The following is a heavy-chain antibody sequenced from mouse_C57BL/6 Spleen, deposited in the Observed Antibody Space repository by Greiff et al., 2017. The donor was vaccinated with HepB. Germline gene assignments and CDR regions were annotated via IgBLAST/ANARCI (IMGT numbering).Heavy chain of an antibody. J-gene: IGHJ4*01. CDR2: IWSGGST. CDR3: ARGGNYSNPGKAMDY. CDR1: GFSLTSYG. D-gene: IGHD2-5*01. V-gene: IGHV2-2*01. Sequence: VMLVESGPGLAQPSQSLSITCTVSGFSLTSYGVHWVRQSPGKGLEWLGVIWSGGSTDYNAAFISRLSISKDNSKSQVFFKMNSLQADDTAIYYCARGGNYSNPGKAMDYWGQGTSVTVSS.